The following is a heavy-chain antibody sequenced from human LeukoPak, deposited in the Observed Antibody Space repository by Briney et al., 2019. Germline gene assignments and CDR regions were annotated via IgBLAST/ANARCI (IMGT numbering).Heavy chain of an antibody. V-gene: IGHV4-4*07. Sequence: NPSETLSLTCSVSGGSISTYYWSWIRQPAGKGLEWIGRIKNSGNTNYNPSLESRVTLSLDTSKNQFSLNLSSVTAADTAVYYCAIEGSSSGWRPFDIWGQGTVVTVSS. J-gene: IGHJ3*02. CDR3: AIEGSSSGWRPFDI. CDR2: IKNSGNT. D-gene: IGHD6-19*01. CDR1: GGSISTYY.